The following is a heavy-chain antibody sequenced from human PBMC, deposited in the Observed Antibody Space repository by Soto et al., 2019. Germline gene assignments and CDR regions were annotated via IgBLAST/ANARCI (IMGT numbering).Heavy chain of an antibody. V-gene: IGHV3-23*01. Sequence: TGGSLRLSCAASGFTFSNYVMNWVRQAPGKGLEGVSTISYSADKTFYADSVKGRFTISRDNSRDTLFLQMNSLRADDAAVYYCARRARTATTNWGAFDIWGQGTMVTVSS. CDR2: ISYSADKT. CDR1: GFTFSNYV. CDR3: ARRARTATTNWGAFDI. D-gene: IGHD1-7*01. J-gene: IGHJ3*02.